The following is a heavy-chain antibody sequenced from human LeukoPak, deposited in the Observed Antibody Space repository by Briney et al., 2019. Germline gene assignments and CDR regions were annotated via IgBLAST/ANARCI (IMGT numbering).Heavy chain of an antibody. CDR1: GFTFSSYG. J-gene: IGHJ4*02. V-gene: IGHV3-30*02. Sequence: PGGSLRLSCAASGFTFSSYGMHWVRQAPGKGLEWVAFIRYDGSNKYYADSVKGRFTISRDSSKNTLFLQMNSLRGEDTAIYYCAREVGYFDFWGQGTLVTVSS. CDR3: AREVGYFDF. D-gene: IGHD2-15*01. CDR2: IRYDGSNK.